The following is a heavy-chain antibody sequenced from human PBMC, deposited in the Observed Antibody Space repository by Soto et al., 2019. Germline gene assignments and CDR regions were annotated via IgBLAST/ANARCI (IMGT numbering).Heavy chain of an antibody. CDR2: MDSGGTTI. V-gene: IGHV3-74*01. D-gene: IGHD3-10*01. CDR1: GFTFSTYW. J-gene: IGHJ4*02. Sequence: GGSLRLSCAASGFTFSTYWMHWVRQAPGEGLVWVSRMDSGGTTINYADAVKGRFTISRDNAKNTLYLQMDSLRAEDTAVYYCATAGYYRFDFWGQGTLVTVSS. CDR3: ATAGYYRFDF.